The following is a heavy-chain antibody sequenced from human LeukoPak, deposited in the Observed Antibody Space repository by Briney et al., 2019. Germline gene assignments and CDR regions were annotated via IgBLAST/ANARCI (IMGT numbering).Heavy chain of an antibody. Sequence: GRSLRLSCAASGFTFSSYGMHWVRQAPGKGLEWVAVIWYDESNKYYADSVKGRFTISRDNSKNTLYLQMNSLRAEDTAVYYCAREAIIAAAGLTNWFDPWGQGTLVTVSS. CDR3: AREAIIAAAGLTNWFDP. CDR2: IWYDESNK. V-gene: IGHV3-33*01. CDR1: GFTFSSYG. D-gene: IGHD6-13*01. J-gene: IGHJ5*02.